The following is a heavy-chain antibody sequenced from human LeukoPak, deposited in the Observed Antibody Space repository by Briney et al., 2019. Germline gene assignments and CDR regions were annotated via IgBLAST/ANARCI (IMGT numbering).Heavy chain of an antibody. CDR2: IYYSGST. D-gene: IGHD6-6*01. CDR3: AGTARLPDSDY. J-gene: IGHJ4*02. Sequence: SETLSLTCTVSGGSISSGDYYWSWIRHPPGKGLEWIGYIYYSGSTYYNPSLKSRVTISVDTSKNQFSLKLSSVTAADTAVYYCAGTARLPDSDYWGQGTLVTVSS. CDR1: GGSISSGDYY. V-gene: IGHV4-30-4*01.